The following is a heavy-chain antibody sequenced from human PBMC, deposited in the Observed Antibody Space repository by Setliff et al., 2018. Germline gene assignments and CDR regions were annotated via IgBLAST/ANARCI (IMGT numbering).Heavy chain of an antibody. J-gene: IGHJ4*02. D-gene: IGHD3-3*01. CDR1: GGSFSGYY. Sequence: KPSETLSLTCAVYGGSFSGYYWSWIRQPPGKGLEWIGEINHSGSTNYNPSLKSRVTISVDTSKNRFSLKLSSVTAADTAVYYCARVPNFWSGYSDYWGQGTLVTVSS. CDR2: INHSGST. CDR3: ARVPNFWSGYSDY. V-gene: IGHV4-34*01.